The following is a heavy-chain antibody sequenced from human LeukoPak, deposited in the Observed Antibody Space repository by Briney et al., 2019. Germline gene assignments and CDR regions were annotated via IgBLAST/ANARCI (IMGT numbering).Heavy chain of an antibody. CDR2: IKQDGGVK. V-gene: IGHV3-7*01. Sequence: GGSLRLSCAASGFSFSNYWMTWVRQAPGKGLEWVASIKQDGGVKYYVESVKGRFTISRDNAKNSLYMQMDSLRAEDTAVYYCARWVAVNSYYYMDVWGKGTTATVSS. CDR3: ARWVAVNSYYYMDV. CDR1: GFSFSNYW. J-gene: IGHJ6*03. D-gene: IGHD6-19*01.